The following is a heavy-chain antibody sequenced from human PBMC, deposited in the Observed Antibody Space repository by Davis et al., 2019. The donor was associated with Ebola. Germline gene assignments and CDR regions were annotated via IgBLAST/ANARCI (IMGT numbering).Heavy chain of an antibody. D-gene: IGHD4-17*01. CDR3: ARVGTVTTTFDY. Sequence: ASVKVSCKASGYTFTSYYMHWVRQAPGQGLEWMGIINPSGGSTSYAQKVQGRVTMTRDTSISTAYMELSRLRADDTAVYYCARVGTVTTTFDYWGQGTLVTVSS. CDR1: GYTFTSYY. CDR2: INPSGGST. V-gene: IGHV1-46*01. J-gene: IGHJ4*02.